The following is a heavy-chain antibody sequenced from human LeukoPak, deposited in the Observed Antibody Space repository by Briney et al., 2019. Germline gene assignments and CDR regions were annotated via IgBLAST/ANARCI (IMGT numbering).Heavy chain of an antibody. J-gene: IGHJ4*02. V-gene: IGHV4-34*01. CDR2: INDSGST. CDR1: SGSFSGYY. Sequence: SETLSLTCAVYSGSFSGYYWTWIRQSPGKGLEWIGQINDSGSTKYIPSLESRVTISVDTSKNQFSLKVNSVTAADTAVYYCARGVVNSNYFDSWGQGTLVTVSS. D-gene: IGHD4-11*01. CDR3: ARGVVNSNYFDS.